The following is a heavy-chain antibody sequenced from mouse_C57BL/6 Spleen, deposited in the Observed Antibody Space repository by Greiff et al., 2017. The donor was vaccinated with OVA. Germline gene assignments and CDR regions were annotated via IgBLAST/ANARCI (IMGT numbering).Heavy chain of an antibody. CDR2: IRLKSDNYAT. CDR1: GFTFSNYW. V-gene: IGHV6-3*01. D-gene: IGHD2-3*01. CDR3: NYDGYYFDY. Sequence: EVKVEESGGGLVQPGGSMKLSCVASGFTFSNYWMNWVRQSPEKGLEWVAQIRLKSDNYATHYAESVKGRFTISRDDSKSSVYLQMNNLRAADTGIYYCNYDGYYFDYWGQGTTLTVSS. J-gene: IGHJ2*01.